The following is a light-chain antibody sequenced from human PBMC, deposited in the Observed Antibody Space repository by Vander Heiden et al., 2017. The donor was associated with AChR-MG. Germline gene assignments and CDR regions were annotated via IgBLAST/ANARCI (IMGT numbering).Light chain of an antibody. CDR2: DNT. Sequence: FMLTQPHSVSESPGKTVTISCTRSGGSVADNYVQWYQQRPGSAPTTGIYDNTRRPSGVPYRFSGSIDSSSTSASLTISGLKAEDEADFYCQYYDGSQGIFGGGTKLTVL. CDR1: GGSVADNY. V-gene: IGLV6-57*03. J-gene: IGLJ2*01. CDR3: QYYDGSQGI.